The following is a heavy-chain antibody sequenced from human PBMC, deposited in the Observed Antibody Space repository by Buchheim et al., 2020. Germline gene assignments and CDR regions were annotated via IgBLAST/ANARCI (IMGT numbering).Heavy chain of an antibody. CDR3: AKEGADSSGWYGMLDY. CDR2: ISYDGSNK. D-gene: IGHD6-19*01. V-gene: IGHV3-30*18. J-gene: IGHJ4*02. CDR1: GFTFSSYG. Sequence: VQLVESGGGVVQPGRSLRLSCAASGFTFSSYGMHWVRQAPGKGLEWVAVISYDGSNKYYADSVKGRFTISRDNSKNTLYLQMNSLRAEDTAVYYCAKEGADSSGWYGMLDYWGQGTL.